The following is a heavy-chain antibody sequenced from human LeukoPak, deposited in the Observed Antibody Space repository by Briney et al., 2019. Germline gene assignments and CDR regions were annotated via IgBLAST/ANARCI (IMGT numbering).Heavy chain of an antibody. V-gene: IGHV3-23*01. CDR2: ISGSGGST. D-gene: IGHD1-26*01. CDR1: GFTFSSYG. J-gene: IGHJ4*02. CDR3: ASLNHATTRDY. Sequence: PGGSLRLSCAASGFTFSSYGISWVRQAPGKGLEWVSAISGSGGSTYYADSVKGRFTISRDNSKNTLYLQMNSLRAEDTAVYYCASLNHATTRDYWGRGTLVTVSS.